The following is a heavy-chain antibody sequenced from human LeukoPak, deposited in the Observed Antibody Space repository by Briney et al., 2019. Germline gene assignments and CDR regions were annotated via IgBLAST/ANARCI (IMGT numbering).Heavy chain of an antibody. Sequence: KPSETLSLTCTVSGGSISSSNHYWGWIRQPPGKGLEWIGHIYYSGSTYHNPSLKSRVAISVDTSRNQFSLKLSSVTVADKAVYYCVRMDAVPPSYYFDYWGQGTLVAVSS. CDR3: VRMDAVPPSYYFDY. D-gene: IGHD5-18*01. J-gene: IGHJ4*02. CDR1: GGSISSSNHY. V-gene: IGHV4-39*01. CDR2: IYYSGST.